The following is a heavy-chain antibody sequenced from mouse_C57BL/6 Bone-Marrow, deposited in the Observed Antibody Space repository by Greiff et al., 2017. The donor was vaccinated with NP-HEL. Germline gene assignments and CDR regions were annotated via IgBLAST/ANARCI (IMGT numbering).Heavy chain of an antibody. J-gene: IGHJ3*01. CDR1: GFTFSSYA. Sequence: EVQGVESGGGLVKPGGSLKLSCAASGFTFSSYAMSWVRQTPEKRLEWVATISDGGSYTYYPDNVKGRFTISRDNAKNNLYLQMSHLKSEDTAMYYCARDDGNYVAYWGQGTLVTVSA. D-gene: IGHD2-1*01. V-gene: IGHV5-4*01. CDR2: ISDGGSYT. CDR3: ARDDGNYVAY.